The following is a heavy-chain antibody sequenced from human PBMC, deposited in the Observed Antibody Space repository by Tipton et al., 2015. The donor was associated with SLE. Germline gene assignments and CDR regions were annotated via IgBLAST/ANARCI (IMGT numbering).Heavy chain of an antibody. J-gene: IGHJ6*02. V-gene: IGHV4-38-2*01. CDR3: ARHHGSGWLYGLDV. CDR2: IYHDGRT. Sequence: GLVKPSETLSLTCGVSGNVISRGYFWGWIRQSPGKGLEWIGSIYHDGRTYYNPSLKSRVTISIDTSKNQFSLKLSSVTAADTAVYYCARHHGSGWLYGLDVWGQGTTVTVSS. CDR1: GNVISRGYF. D-gene: IGHD6-19*01.